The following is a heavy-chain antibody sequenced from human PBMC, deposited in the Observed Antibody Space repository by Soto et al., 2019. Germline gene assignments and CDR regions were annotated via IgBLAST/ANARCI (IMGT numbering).Heavy chain of an antibody. V-gene: IGHV3-21*01. J-gene: IGHJ4*02. Sequence: GGSLRLSCAASGFTFGSYGMHWVRQAPGEGLEWVSSISSSSSYIYYADSVKGRFTISRDNAKNSLYLQMNSLRAEDTAVYYCARRPVNXDSSGYKFDYWGQGTLVTVSS. CDR3: ARRPVNXDSSGYKFDY. CDR2: ISSSSSYI. D-gene: IGHD3-22*01. CDR1: GFTFGSYG.